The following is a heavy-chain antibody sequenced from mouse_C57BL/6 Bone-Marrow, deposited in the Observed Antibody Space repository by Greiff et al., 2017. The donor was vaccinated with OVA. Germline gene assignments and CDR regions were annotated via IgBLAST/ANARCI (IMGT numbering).Heavy chain of an antibody. Sequence: VHLVESGPGLVAPSQSLSITCTVSGFSLTSYAISWVRQPPGKGLEWLGVIWTGGGTTYNSALKSRLSISKDNSKSQVFLKMNSLQTDDTARYYGARNWGDGPYYFDYWGQGTTLTVSS. D-gene: IGHD1-1*01. CDR3: ARNWGDGPYYFDY. CDR2: IWTGGGT. J-gene: IGHJ2*01. V-gene: IGHV2-9-1*01. CDR1: GFSLTSYA.